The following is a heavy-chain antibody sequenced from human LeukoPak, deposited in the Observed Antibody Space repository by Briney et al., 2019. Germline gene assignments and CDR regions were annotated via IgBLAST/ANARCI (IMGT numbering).Heavy chain of an antibody. D-gene: IGHD2-21*02. CDR3: ARDEVYCGGDCYPTLYY. J-gene: IGHJ4*02. CDR2: IYSGGST. V-gene: IGHV3-53*01. CDR1: GFTVSSNY. Sequence: PGGSLRLSCAASGFTVSSNYISWVRQAPGKGLEWVSVIYSGGSTYYADSVKGRFTISRDNSKNTLYLQMNSLRAEDTAVYYCARDEVYCGGDCYPTLYYWGQGTLVTVSS.